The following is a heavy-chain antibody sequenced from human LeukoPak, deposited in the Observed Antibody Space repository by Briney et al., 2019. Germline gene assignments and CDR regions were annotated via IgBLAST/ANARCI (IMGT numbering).Heavy chain of an antibody. V-gene: IGHV3-33*01. CDR3: ARDRRELWGSNYYYGMDV. J-gene: IGHJ6*02. D-gene: IGHD1-26*01. Sequence: GGSLRLSCAASEFTFNNFGMYWVRQAPGKGLEWVALIWFDGSNTYYADSVKDRFTISRDNSKNMLYLQMNSLRAEDTAVYYCARDRRELWGSNYYYGMDVWGQGTLVTVSS. CDR1: EFTFNNFG. CDR2: IWFDGSNT.